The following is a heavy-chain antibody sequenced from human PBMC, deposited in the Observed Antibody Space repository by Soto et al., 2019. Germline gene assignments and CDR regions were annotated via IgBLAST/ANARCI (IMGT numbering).Heavy chain of an antibody. CDR3: ARDLPLSRYCSGGSCYFSYYYYGMVV. V-gene: IGHV1-69*13. D-gene: IGHD2-15*01. CDR2: IIPIFGTA. Sequence: SVKVSCKASGGTFSSYAISWVRQAPGQGLEWMGGIIPIFGTANYAQKFQGRVTITADEYTSTAYMELSSLRSEDTAVYYCARDLPLSRYCSGGSCYFSYYYYGMVVWG. CDR1: GGTFSSYA. J-gene: IGHJ6*02.